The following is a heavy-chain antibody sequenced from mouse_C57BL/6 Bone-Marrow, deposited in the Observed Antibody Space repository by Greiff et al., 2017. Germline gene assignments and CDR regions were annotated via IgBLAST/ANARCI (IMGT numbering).Heavy chain of an antibody. CDR2: INPNNGGT. D-gene: IGHD2-4*01. J-gene: IGHJ4*01. V-gene: IGHV1-18*01. CDR3: ARSFDYDDAMDY. Sequence: EVKVVESGPELVKPGASVKIPCKASGYTFTDYNMDWVKQSHGKSLEWIGDINPNNGGTIYNQKFKGKATLTVDKSSSTAYMELRSLTSEDTAVYYCARSFDYDDAMDYWGQGTSVTVSS. CDR1: GYTFTDYN.